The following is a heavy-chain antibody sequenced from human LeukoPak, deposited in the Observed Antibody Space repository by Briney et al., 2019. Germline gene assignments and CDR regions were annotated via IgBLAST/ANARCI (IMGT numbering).Heavy chain of an antibody. V-gene: IGHV1-2*02. Sequence: PSVKVSCKASGYTFNGYYLHWVRQAPGQGLEWMGWINPNSGGTNYAQKFQGRVTMTRDTSISTAYMELSRLRSDDTAVYYCARWMTTVITPDYWGQGTLVTVSS. CDR3: ARWMTTVITPDY. CDR1: GYTFNGYY. J-gene: IGHJ4*02. CDR2: INPNSGGT. D-gene: IGHD4-11*01.